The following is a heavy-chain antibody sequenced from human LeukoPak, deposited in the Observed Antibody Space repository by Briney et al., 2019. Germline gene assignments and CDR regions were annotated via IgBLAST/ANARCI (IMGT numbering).Heavy chain of an antibody. CDR2: IFYSGST. CDR1: GGSISSYY. CDR3: ARALYYYESSGPLPLK. Sequence: SETLSLTCTVSGGSISSYYWSWIRQPPGKGLEWIGYIFYSGSTNYNPSLKGRVTISVDTSKNQFSLNLSSVTAADTAVYYCARALYYYESSGPLPLKWGQGTLVTVSS. J-gene: IGHJ4*02. V-gene: IGHV4-59*01. D-gene: IGHD3-22*01.